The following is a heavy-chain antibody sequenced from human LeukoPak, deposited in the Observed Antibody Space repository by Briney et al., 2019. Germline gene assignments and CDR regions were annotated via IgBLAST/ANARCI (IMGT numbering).Heavy chain of an antibody. CDR1: GFTFSNYS. CDR2: ISSSCSYI. Sequence: GGSLRLSCAASGFTFSNYSMNWVRQAPGKGLEWVSSISSSCSYIYYADSVKGRFTISRDNAKNSLYLQMNSLRAEDTAVYYCARDHGSYPLDYWGQGTLVTVSS. V-gene: IGHV3-21*01. D-gene: IGHD1-26*01. CDR3: ARDHGSYPLDY. J-gene: IGHJ4*02.